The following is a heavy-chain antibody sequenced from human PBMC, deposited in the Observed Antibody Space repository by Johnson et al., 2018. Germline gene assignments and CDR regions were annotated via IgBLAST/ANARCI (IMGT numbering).Heavy chain of an antibody. D-gene: IGHD6-13*01. CDR3: AKANSSSYYYYYMDV. J-gene: IGHJ6*03. V-gene: IGHV3-9*01. CDR1: GFTFDDYA. Sequence: VQLVESGGGLVQPGRSLRLSCAASGFTFDDYAMHWVRQAPGKGLEWVSGINWNSGSIGYADSVKGRFTISRDNAKNSLYLQMNSLSAEDTALYYCAKANSSSYYYYYMDVWGKGTTVTVSS. CDR2: INWNSGSI.